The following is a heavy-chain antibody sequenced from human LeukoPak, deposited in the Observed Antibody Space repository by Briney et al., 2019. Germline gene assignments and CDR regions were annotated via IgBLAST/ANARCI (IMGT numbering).Heavy chain of an antibody. D-gene: IGHD5-18*01. V-gene: IGHV4-34*01. CDR2: INHSGST. Sequence: PSETLSLTCAVYGGSFSGYYWSWIRQPPGKGLEWIGEINHSGSTNYNPSLKSRVTISVDTSKNQFSLKLSSVTAADTAVYYCARGAGYSYGRDFDYWGQGTLVTVSS. CDR3: ARGAGYSYGRDFDY. CDR1: GGSFSGYY. J-gene: IGHJ4*02.